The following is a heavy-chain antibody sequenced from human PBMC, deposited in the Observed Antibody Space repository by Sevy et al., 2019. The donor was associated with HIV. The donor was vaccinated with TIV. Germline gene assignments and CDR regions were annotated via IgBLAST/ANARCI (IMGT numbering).Heavy chain of an antibody. CDR3: AKGMGELSLSSLDY. D-gene: IGHD3-16*02. V-gene: IGHV3-23*01. CDR1: GFTFSSYA. Sequence: GGSLRLSCAASGFTFSSYAMSWVRQAPGKGLEWVSGISGSGGATYYADFLKGRFTISRDSSKNTLHLQMNSLRAEDTALYYCAKGMGELSLSSLDYWGQGTLVTVSS. CDR2: ISGSGGAT. J-gene: IGHJ4*02.